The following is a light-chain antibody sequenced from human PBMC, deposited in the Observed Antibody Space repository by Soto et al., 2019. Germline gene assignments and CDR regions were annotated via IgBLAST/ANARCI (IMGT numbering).Light chain of an antibody. CDR3: MQALQTPAT. CDR2: LGS. J-gene: IGKJ1*01. Sequence: DIVMTQSPLSLPVTPGEPASISCRSSQSLLHSNGYNYLDWYLQKPGQSPQFLIHLGSNRAPGVPDRFSGSGSGTAFTLKISRVEAEDVGVYYCMQALQTPATFGQGTKVEIK. CDR1: QSLLHSNGYNY. V-gene: IGKV2-28*01.